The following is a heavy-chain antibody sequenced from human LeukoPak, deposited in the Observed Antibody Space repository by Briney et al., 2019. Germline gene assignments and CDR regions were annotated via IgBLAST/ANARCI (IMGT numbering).Heavy chain of an antibody. D-gene: IGHD3-16*01. CDR2: ISYDGSNK. CDR3: ARGGDYVWGSYYYYMDV. CDR1: GFTFSSYG. J-gene: IGHJ6*03. Sequence: QPGGSLRLSCAASGFTFSSYGMHWVRQAPGKGLEWVAVISYDGSNKYYADSVKGRFTISRDNSKNTLYLQMNSLRAEDTAVYYCARGGDYVWGSYYYYMDVWGKGTTVTVSS. V-gene: IGHV3-30*03.